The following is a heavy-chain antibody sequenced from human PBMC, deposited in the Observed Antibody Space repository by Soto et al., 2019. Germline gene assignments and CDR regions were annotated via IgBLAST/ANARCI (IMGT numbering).Heavy chain of an antibody. J-gene: IGHJ4*02. D-gene: IGHD3-10*01. CDR1: GFTFSTYW. V-gene: IGHV3-7*01. CDR3: ASTRDYYFDY. Sequence: EVQLVESGGGLVQSGGSLRLSCGASGFTFSTYWMTWVRQAPGKGLEWVANINPDGSGKYYVDSLKGRFTISRDNAKNSLYLHMNSLRAEDTASYYCASTRDYYFDYWGPGTLVTVSS. CDR2: INPDGSGK.